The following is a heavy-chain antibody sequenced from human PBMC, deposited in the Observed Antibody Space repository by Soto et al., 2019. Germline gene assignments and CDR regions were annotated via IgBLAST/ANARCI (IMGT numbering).Heavy chain of an antibody. J-gene: IGHJ6*02. CDR3: AKAPHSHYYYYGMDV. CDR2: ISYDGSNK. Sequence: LRLSCAASGFTFSSYGMHWVRQAPGKGLEWVAVISYDGSNKYYADSVKGRFTISRDNSKNTLYLQMNSLRAEDTAVYYCAKAPHSHYYYYGMDVWGQGTTVTVSS. V-gene: IGHV3-30*18. CDR1: GFTFSSYG.